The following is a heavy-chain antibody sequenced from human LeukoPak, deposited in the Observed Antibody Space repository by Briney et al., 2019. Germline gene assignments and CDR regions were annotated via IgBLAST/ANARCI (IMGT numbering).Heavy chain of an antibody. V-gene: IGHV3-30*03. CDR3: ARGRGGDGYNWLCYFDY. CDR2: ISYDGSNK. D-gene: IGHD5-24*01. Sequence: GGSLRLSCAASGFTFSSSGMHWVRQAPGKGLEWVAVISYDGSNKYYADSVKGRFTISRDNSKNTLYLQMNSLRSEDTAVYYCARGRGGDGYNWLCYFDYWGQGTLVTVSS. J-gene: IGHJ4*02. CDR1: GFTFSSSG.